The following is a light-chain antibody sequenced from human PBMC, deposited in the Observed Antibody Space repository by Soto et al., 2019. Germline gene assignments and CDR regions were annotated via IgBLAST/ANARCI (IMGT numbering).Light chain of an antibody. V-gene: IGKV3-11*01. Sequence: ILITQSPASLSVSPGERATLSCRSSQNIYSNIAWYQQRPGQAPRLLIYRASNRATGIPARFSGSGSGTDFTLTISILEPEDFAVYYCQQRSNWPPTFGQGTRLEI. CDR2: RAS. CDR1: QNIYSN. J-gene: IGKJ5*01. CDR3: QQRSNWPPT.